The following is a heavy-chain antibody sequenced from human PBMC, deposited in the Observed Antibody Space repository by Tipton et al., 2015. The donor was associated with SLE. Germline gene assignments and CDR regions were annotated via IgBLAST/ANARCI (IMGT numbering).Heavy chain of an antibody. J-gene: IGHJ6*04. CDR3: ARVSDLGIAASGDFLDV. CDR2: IYYSGST. V-gene: IGHV4-61*08. Sequence: TLSLTCTVSGGSISSGGYYWSWIRQHPGKGLEWIGYIYYSGSTNYNPSLKSRVTISVDTSKNQFSLKLSSVTAADTAVYYCARVSDLGIAASGDFLDVWGKGTTVTVSS. CDR1: GGSISSGGYY. D-gene: IGHD6-13*01.